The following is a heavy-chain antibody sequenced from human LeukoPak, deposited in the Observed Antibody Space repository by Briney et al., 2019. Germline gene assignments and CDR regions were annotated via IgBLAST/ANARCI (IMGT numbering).Heavy chain of an antibody. D-gene: IGHD2-8*01. Sequence: SETLSLTCTVSGGSISSGGYYWSWIRQPPGKGLEWIGYIYHSGSTYYNPSLKSRVTISVDRSKNQFSLKLSSVTAADTAVYYCARETEYCTNGVCSLKGCFDLWGRGTLVTVSS. J-gene: IGHJ2*01. CDR1: GGSISSGGYY. CDR3: ARETEYCTNGVCSLKGCFDL. V-gene: IGHV4-30-2*01. CDR2: IYHSGST.